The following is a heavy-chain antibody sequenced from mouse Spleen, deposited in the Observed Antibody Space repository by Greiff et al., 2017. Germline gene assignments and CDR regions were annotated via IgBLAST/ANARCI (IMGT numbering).Heavy chain of an antibody. Sequence: EVKLVESGPGLVKPSQSLSLTCSVTGYSITSGYYWNWIRQFPGNKLEWMGYISYDGSNNYNPSLKNRISITRDTSKNQFFLKLNSVTTEDTATYYCARGRGYYYGSSLDYWGQGTTLTVSS. CDR2: ISYDGSN. CDR1: GYSITSGYY. J-gene: IGHJ2*01. CDR3: ARGRGYYYGSSLDY. D-gene: IGHD1-1*01. V-gene: IGHV3-6*01.